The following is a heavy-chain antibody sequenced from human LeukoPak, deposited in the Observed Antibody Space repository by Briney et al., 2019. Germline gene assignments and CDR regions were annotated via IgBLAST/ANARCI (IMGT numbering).Heavy chain of an antibody. V-gene: IGHV7-4-1*02. CDR1: GYAFTSYA. Sequence: ASVKVSCKASGYAFTSYAMNWVRQAPGQGLEWVGWINTNTGNPTYAQGFTGRFVFSLDTSVSTAYLQISSLKAEDTAVYYCARRGVVVAAAFDYWGQGTLVTVSS. CDR3: ARRGVVVAAAFDY. J-gene: IGHJ4*02. CDR2: INTNTGNP. D-gene: IGHD2-15*01.